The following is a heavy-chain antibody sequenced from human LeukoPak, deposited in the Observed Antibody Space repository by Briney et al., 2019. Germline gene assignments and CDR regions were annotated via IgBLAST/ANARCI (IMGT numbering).Heavy chain of an antibody. V-gene: IGHV3-23*01. Sequence: PGGSLRLSCAASGFTFGSYAMSWVRQIPGKGLEWVSALSARGGRTFYADSVNGRFTISRDNSKNTLYLQMNSLRAEDTAIYYCAKEKTRGYSIDAFDIWGQGTMVTVSS. CDR3: AKEKTRGYSIDAFDI. D-gene: IGHD6-13*01. CDR1: GFTFGSYA. J-gene: IGHJ3*02. CDR2: LSARGGRT.